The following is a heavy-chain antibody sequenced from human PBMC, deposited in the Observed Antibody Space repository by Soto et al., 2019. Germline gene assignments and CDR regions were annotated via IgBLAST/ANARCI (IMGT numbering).Heavy chain of an antibody. J-gene: IGHJ4*02. Sequence: GASVKVSCKASGGTVSSYAITWVRQAPGKGLEWMGVFIPIFVSAHYAPKFQGRITITADESTSPAYMELSGLTSEDTAIYYCARDVSSDTTGFRGYDLWGQGTQVTVSS. CDR2: FIPIFVSA. D-gene: IGHD3-10*01. CDR1: GGTVSSYA. V-gene: IGHV1-69*13. CDR3: ARDVSSDTTGFRGYDL.